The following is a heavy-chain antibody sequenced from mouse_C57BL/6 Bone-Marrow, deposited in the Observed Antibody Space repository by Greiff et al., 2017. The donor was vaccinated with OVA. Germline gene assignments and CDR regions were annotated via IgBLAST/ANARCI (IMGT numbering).Heavy chain of an antibody. Sequence: QVQLQQSGAELARPGASVKLSCKASGYTFTSYGISWVKQRTGQGLEWIGEIYPRSGSTYYNEKFKGKATLTADKSSSTAYMELRSRTSEDAAVYFCAREGGLRDAYWGQGTLVTVSA. D-gene: IGHD2-4*01. J-gene: IGHJ3*01. CDR1: GYTFTSYG. CDR3: AREGGLRDAY. V-gene: IGHV1-81*01. CDR2: IYPRSGST.